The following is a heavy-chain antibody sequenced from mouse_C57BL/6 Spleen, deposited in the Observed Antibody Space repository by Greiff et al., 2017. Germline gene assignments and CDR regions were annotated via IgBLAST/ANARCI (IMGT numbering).Heavy chain of an antibody. Sequence: EVQLQESGPGLVKPSQSLSLTCSVSGYYITSGYYWNWIRQFPGNKLEWMGYIRYDGSNNYNPSLKNRISITRDTSKNQFFLKLNSVTTEDTATYYGAREGYYYGSIYWYFDVWGTGTTVTVSS. J-gene: IGHJ1*03. CDR2: IRYDGSN. V-gene: IGHV3-6*01. D-gene: IGHD1-1*01. CDR3: AREGYYYGSIYWYFDV. CDR1: GYYITSGYY.